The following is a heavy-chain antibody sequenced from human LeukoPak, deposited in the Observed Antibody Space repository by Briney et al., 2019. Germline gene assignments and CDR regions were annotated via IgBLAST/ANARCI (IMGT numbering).Heavy chain of an antibody. V-gene: IGHV4-34*01. CDR2: INHSGST. J-gene: IGHJ4*02. D-gene: IGHD6-13*01. Sequence: SETLSLTCAVYGGSFSDYYWSWIRQPPGKGLEWIGEINHSGSTNYNPSLKSRLTISVDTSKNQFSLKLSSVTDADTAIYYCARPKYSSSWYFDYWGQGTLVTVSS. CDR3: ARPKYSSSWYFDY. CDR1: GGSFSDYY.